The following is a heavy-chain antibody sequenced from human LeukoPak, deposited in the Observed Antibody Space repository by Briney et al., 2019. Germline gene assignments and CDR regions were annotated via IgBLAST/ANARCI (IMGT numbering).Heavy chain of an antibody. CDR2: INHSGST. D-gene: IGHD6-19*01. V-gene: IGHV4-34*01. Sequence: SETLSLTCAVYGGSFSGYYWSWIRQPPGKGLEWIGEINHSGSTNYNPSLKSRVTISVDTSKNQFSLKLSSVTAADTAVYYYARGDSSGWYYFDYWGQGTLVTVSS. J-gene: IGHJ4*02. CDR3: ARGDSSGWYYFDY. CDR1: GGSFSGYY.